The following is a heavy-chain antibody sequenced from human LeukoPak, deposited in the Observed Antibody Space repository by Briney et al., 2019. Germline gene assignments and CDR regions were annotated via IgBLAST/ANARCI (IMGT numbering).Heavy chain of an antibody. D-gene: IGHD3-22*01. CDR3: ARSLYYYDSSGYYFGDY. CDR2: ISWNSGSI. V-gene: IGHV3-9*01. Sequence: PGGSLRLSCAASGFTFDDYAMHWVRQAPGKGLEWVSGISWNSGSIGYADSVKGRFTISRDNAKNSLYLQMNSLRAEDTALYYCARSLYYYDSSGYYFGDYWGQGTLVTVSS. CDR1: GFTFDDYA. J-gene: IGHJ4*02.